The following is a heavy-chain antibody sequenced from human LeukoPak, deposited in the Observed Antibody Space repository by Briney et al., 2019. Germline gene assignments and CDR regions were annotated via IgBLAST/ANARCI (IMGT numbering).Heavy chain of an antibody. D-gene: IGHD5-24*01. V-gene: IGHV1-2*02. CDR2: INPNSGGT. J-gene: IGHJ4*02. CDR3: ARGQEMATMTDFDY. CDR1: GYTFTGYY. Sequence: ASVKVSCKASGYTFTGYYMHWVRQAPGQGLEWMGWINPNSGGTNYAQKFQGRVTMTRDTSISTAYMELSRLRSDDTAVYHCARGQEMATMTDFDYWGQGTLVTVSS.